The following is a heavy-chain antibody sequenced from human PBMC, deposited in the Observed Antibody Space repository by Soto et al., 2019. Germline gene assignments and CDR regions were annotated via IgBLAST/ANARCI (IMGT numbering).Heavy chain of an antibody. CDR2: ITYGGEI. Sequence: EVQLLESGGGFVQPGGSLRLSCAASGFTFSSYAMSWVRQAPGKGLEWVSVITYGGEIYHADSVKGRFSISRDNSENTVYLQMNSLRAEDSATYYCASRPLHHFDYWGQGALVTVSS. J-gene: IGHJ4*02. V-gene: IGHV3-23*01. CDR3: ASRPLHHFDY. CDR1: GFTFSSYA.